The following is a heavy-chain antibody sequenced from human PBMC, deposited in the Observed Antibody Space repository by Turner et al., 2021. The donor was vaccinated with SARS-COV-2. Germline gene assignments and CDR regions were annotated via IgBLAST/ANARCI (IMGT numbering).Heavy chain of an antibody. CDR3: ARDPNAGYYYMDV. CDR2: IWYDGSNK. J-gene: IGHJ6*03. Sequence: QVQLVESGGGVVKPGRSLRLSCEASGFTFSSYGMHWVRQAPGKGLEWVAVIWYDGSNKYYADSVKGRFTVSRDNSKNTLYLQMNSLRAEDTAVYYCARDPNAGYYYMDVWGKGTTVTVSS. CDR1: GFTFSSYG. D-gene: IGHD2-8*01. V-gene: IGHV3-33*01.